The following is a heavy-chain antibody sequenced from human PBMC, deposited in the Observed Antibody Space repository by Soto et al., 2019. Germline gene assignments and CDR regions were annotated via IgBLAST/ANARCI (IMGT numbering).Heavy chain of an antibody. J-gene: IGHJ5*02. Sequence: QVQLQQWGAGLLKPSETLSLTCAVYGGSFSAYYWTWVRQSPEKGLEWIGEINHSGSTNYNPSLKSRITISVDTSKNQFSLKLSSVTAADTATYYCTRSLLRDFDWIFEGWFVPWGQGTLVTVSS. V-gene: IGHV4-34*01. CDR2: INHSGST. D-gene: IGHD3-9*01. CDR3: TRSLLRDFDWIFEGWFVP. CDR1: GGSFSAYY.